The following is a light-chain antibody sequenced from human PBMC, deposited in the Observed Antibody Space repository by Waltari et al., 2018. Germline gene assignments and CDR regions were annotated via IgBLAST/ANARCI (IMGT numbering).Light chain of an antibody. Sequence: QSALTQPRSVSGSPGQSVTISCTGTSSDIGAYNYVSWYPQYPGKAPELMIYDVTKRPSGVPDRFSGSKSGNTASLTISGLQAEDEADYYCCSYAGSYTYWVFGGGTKLTVL. J-gene: IGLJ3*02. CDR3: CSYAGSYTYWV. CDR2: DVT. CDR1: SSDIGAYNY. V-gene: IGLV2-11*01.